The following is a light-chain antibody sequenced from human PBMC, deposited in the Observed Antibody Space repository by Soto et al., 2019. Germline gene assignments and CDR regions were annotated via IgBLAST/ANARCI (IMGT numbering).Light chain of an antibody. CDR3: QQYNNWMWT. CDR1: QSVSSN. CDR2: GAS. Sequence: EIVMTQSPASLSVSPGERATLSCRASQSVSSNLAWYQQKPGQAPRLLIHGASARATGIPDRFSGSGSGTECTLTISSLQSEDVAVYYCQQYNNWMWTFGQGTKVEFK. V-gene: IGKV3-15*01. J-gene: IGKJ1*01.